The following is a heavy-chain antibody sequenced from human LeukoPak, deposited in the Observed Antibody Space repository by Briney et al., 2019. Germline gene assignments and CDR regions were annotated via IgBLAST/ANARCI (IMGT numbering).Heavy chain of an antibody. Sequence: PSETLSLTCTVSGGSISSYYWSWIRQPPGKGLEWIGYIYYSGSTNYNPSLKSRVTISVDTSKNQFSLELSSVTAADTAVYYCARDTATALLDYWGQGTLVTVSS. D-gene: IGHD5-24*01. V-gene: IGHV4-59*01. CDR1: GGSISSYY. CDR3: ARDTATALLDY. J-gene: IGHJ4*02. CDR2: IYYSGST.